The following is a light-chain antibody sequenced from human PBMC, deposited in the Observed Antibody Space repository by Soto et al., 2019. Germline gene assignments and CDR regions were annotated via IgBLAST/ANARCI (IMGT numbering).Light chain of an antibody. CDR2: DDS. CDR1: NIGSKS. Sequence: SYELTQPPSVSVAPGQTASITCGGNNIGSKSVHWYQQKPGQAPVLVVYDDSDRPSGIPERFSGSNTGNTATLTISRVEVGDEADYYCQVWDTSSEHVVFGGGTKLTVL. J-gene: IGLJ2*01. CDR3: QVWDTSSEHVV. V-gene: IGLV3-21*02.